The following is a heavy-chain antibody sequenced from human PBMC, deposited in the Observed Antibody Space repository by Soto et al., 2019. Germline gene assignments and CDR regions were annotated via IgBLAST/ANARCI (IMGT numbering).Heavy chain of an antibody. CDR3: VRERPGYSAYDPYYYFYHGLYG. Sequence: GAAVKASCKACGYTFTGYDMHWGLQAPGQGLEWMGWINPNSGGTNYAQKFQGWVTMTRDTSISTAYMELSRLRSDDTAVYYCVRERPGYSAYDPYYYFYHGLYGRG. J-gene: IGHJ6*01. D-gene: IGHD5-12*01. V-gene: IGHV1-2*04. CDR2: INPNSGGT. CDR1: GYTFTGYD.